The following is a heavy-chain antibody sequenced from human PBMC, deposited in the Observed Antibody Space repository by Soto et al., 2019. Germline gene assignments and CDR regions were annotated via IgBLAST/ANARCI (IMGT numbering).Heavy chain of an antibody. CDR3: AGGNDYAKIGY. D-gene: IGHD4-17*01. Sequence: SETLILTCTVSGDSIGSRGYYCRWSRQFPGKGVEWIGYISYSESTDYNPSLNSRVTISADTSKYQFTLMLSSVTAADTAVYYCAGGNDYAKIGYWGQGAQVTVSS. CDR1: GDSIGSRGYY. J-gene: IGHJ4*02. CDR2: ISYSEST. V-gene: IGHV4-31*03.